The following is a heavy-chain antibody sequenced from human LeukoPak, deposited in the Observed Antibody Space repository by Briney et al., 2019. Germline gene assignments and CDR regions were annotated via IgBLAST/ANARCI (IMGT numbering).Heavy chain of an antibody. V-gene: IGHV3-49*04. CDR3: TRRYNYDSSGYYYVRDAFDI. J-gene: IGHJ3*02. CDR2: IRSKAYGGTT. D-gene: IGHD3-22*01. Sequence: PGGSLRLSCTASGFTFGDYVMSWVRQAPGKGLEWVGFIRSKAYGGTTKNAASVKGRFTISRDDSRSIAYLQMNSLKTEDTAVYYCTRRYNYDSSGYYYVRDAFDIWAKGQWSPSLQ. CDR1: GFTFGDYV.